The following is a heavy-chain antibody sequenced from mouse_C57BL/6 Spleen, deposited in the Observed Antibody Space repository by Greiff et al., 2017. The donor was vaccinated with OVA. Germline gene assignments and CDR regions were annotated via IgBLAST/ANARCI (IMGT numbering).Heavy chain of an antibody. CDR2: IRNKANGYTT. D-gene: IGHD2-5*01. CDR1: GFTFTDYY. Sequence: EVQRVESGGGLVQPGGSLSLSCAASGFTFTDYYMSWVRQPPGKALEWLGFIRNKANGYTTEYSASVKGRFTISRDNSQSILYLQMNALRAEDRATYYCARGDYSNLFDDWGQGTTLTVSS. CDR3: ARGDYSNLFDD. V-gene: IGHV7-3*01. J-gene: IGHJ2*01.